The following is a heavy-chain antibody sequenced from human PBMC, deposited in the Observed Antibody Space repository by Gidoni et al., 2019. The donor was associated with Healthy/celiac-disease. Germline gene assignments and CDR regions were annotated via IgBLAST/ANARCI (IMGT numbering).Heavy chain of an antibody. Sequence: EVQLVESGGGLIQPGGSLRLSCAASGFTVRSNYMSWVRQAPGKGLEWVSVFYSGGSTYYADSVKGRFTISRDNSKNTLYLQMNSLRAEDTAVYYCARDLYSSGWYGGDGMDVWGQGTTVTVSS. D-gene: IGHD6-19*01. V-gene: IGHV3-53*01. J-gene: IGHJ6*02. CDR2: FYSGGST. CDR1: GFTVRSNY. CDR3: ARDLYSSGWYGGDGMDV.